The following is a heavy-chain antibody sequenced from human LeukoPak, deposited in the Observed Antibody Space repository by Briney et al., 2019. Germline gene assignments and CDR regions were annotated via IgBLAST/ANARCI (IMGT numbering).Heavy chain of an antibody. CDR3: ARRLPLISAAGIVYYYYGMDV. D-gene: IGHD6-13*01. V-gene: IGHV3-21*01. CDR1: GFTFSSYT. CDR2: ISSSSSYI. J-gene: IGHJ6*02. Sequence: GGSLRLSCAASGFTFSSYTMNWVRQAPGKGLEWVSSISSSSSYIYYADSVKGRFTISRDNAKNSLYLQMNSLRAEDTAVYYCARRLPLISAAGIVYYYYGMDVWGQGTTVTVSS.